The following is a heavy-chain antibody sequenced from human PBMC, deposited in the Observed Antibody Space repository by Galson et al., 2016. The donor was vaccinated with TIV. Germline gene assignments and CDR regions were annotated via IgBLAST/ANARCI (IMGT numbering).Heavy chain of an antibody. CDR3: AKARGYSYGSPQDYYYGMYV. J-gene: IGHJ6*02. CDR1: GFDFSSYG. Sequence: SLRLSCATSGFDFSSYGMHWVRQTPGRGLEWVTGITSNSVSRGYAYSVKGRFIIFGDNAKKALYVQMNSLRSEDTAVYYCAKARGYSYGSPQDYYYGMYVWGQGTTVSVS. V-gene: IGHV3-9*01. D-gene: IGHD5-18*01. CDR2: ITSNSVSR.